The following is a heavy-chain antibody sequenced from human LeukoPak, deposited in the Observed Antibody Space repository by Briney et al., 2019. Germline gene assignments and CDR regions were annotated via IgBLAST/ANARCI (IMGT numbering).Heavy chain of an antibody. V-gene: IGHV4-59*01. J-gene: IGHJ3*02. Sequence: SETLSLTCTVSGGSISSYYWSWIRQHPGKGLEWIGYIYYSGSTNYNPSLKSRVTISVDTSKNQFSLKLSSVTAADTAVYYCARGPEWELTDAFDIWGQGTMVTVSS. CDR3: ARGPEWELTDAFDI. CDR1: GGSISSYY. D-gene: IGHD1-26*01. CDR2: IYYSGST.